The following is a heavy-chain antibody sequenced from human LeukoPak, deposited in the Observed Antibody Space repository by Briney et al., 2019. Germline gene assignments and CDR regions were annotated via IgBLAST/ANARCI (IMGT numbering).Heavy chain of an antibody. J-gene: IGHJ6*03. V-gene: IGHV4-34*01. CDR2: INHSGST. CDR1: GGSFSGYY. CDR3: ARGNWNYAVYYYYMDV. Sequence: SETLSLTCAVYGGSFSGYYWSWIRQPPGKGLEWIGEINHSGSTNYNPSLKSRVTISVDTSKNQFSLKLSSVTAADTAVYYRARGNWNYAVYYYYMDVWGKGTTVTVSS. D-gene: IGHD1-7*01.